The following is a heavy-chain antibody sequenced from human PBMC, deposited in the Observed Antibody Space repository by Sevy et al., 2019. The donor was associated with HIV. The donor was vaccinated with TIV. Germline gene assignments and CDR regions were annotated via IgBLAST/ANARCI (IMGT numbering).Heavy chain of an antibody. CDR1: GFKFNGHG. Sequence: GGSLRLSCVAPGFKFNGHGIHWVRQAPGKGLQWVAGISHDGDNKNYADSVKGRFTIPGDQSKNTVFLKMNTLTTEDTAVYYCARDYEVNNWSVVGAFDMWGLGTMVTVSS. D-gene: IGHD3-3*01. V-gene: IGHV3-30*14. J-gene: IGHJ3*02. CDR2: ISHDGDNK. CDR3: ARDYEVNNWSVVGAFDM.